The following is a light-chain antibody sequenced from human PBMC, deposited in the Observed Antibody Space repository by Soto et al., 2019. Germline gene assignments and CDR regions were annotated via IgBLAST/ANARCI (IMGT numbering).Light chain of an antibody. CDR2: EAS. CDR3: QHFGNSPLWT. V-gene: IGKV3-20*01. Sequence: ENVLTQSPGTLSLSPGERATLSFRASQSVSSDYLAWYQQKPGQPPRLLIYEASTRAIGIPDRFSGSGSGTEFTLTISRLEPEDFAVYFCQHFGNSPLWTFGQGTKVDIK. J-gene: IGKJ1*01. CDR1: QSVSSDY.